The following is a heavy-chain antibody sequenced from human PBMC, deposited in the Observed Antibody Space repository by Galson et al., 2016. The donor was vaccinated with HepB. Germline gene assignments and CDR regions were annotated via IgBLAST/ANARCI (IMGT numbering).Heavy chain of an antibody. CDR3: ARDYVPGA. CDR1: GFTFSSDA. J-gene: IGHJ5*02. D-gene: IGHD3-10*01. Sequence: SLRLSCAASGFTFSSDAVSWVRQAPEKGLERVSGISGSGAGTYYADSVKGRFTIFRDNARHSLYLEMNSLRGEDTAMYFCARDYVPGAWGQGVLVTVSS. V-gene: IGHV3-23*01. CDR2: ISGSGAGT.